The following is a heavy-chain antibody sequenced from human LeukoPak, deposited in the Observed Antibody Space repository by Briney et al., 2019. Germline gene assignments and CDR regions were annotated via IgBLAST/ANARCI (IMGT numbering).Heavy chain of an antibody. J-gene: IGHJ6*02. D-gene: IGHD3-9*01. CDR2: IWYDGSNK. Sequence: PGRSLRLSCAASGFTFSSYGMHWVRQAPGKGLEWVAVIWYDGSNKYYADSVKRRFTISRDNSKNTLYLQMNSLRAEDTAVYYCARDLSPYYFDWFYYYYYYGMDVWGQGTTVTVSS. CDR1: GFTFSSYG. CDR3: ARDLSPYYFDWFYYYYYYGMDV. V-gene: IGHV3-33*01.